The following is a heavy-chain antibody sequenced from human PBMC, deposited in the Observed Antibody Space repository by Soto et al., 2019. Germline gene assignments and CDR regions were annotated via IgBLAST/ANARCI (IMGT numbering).Heavy chain of an antibody. CDR1: GGTFSSYA. CDR3: ARGYSSGWYYYGMDV. J-gene: IGHJ6*02. D-gene: IGHD6-19*01. CDR2: IIPIFGTA. Sequence: GASVKVSCKASGGTFSSYAISWVRQAPGQGLEWMGGIIPIFGTANYAQKFQGRVTITADESTSTAYMELSSLRSEDTAVYYCARGYSSGWYYYGMDVWGQGTTVTVSS. V-gene: IGHV1-69*13.